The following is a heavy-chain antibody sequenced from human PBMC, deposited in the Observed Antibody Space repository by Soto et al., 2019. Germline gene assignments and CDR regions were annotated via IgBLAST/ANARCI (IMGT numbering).Heavy chain of an antibody. CDR2: IDWDDDK. Sequence: SGPTLVNPTQTLTLTCTFSGFSLSTSGMCVSWIRQPPGKALEWLALIDWDDDKYYSTSLKTRLTISKDTSKNQVVLTMTNMDPVDTATYYCARNVDTAILGAPPWFDPWGQGTLVTVSS. CDR1: GFSLSTSGMC. D-gene: IGHD5-18*01. CDR3: ARNVDTAILGAPPWFDP. V-gene: IGHV2-70*01. J-gene: IGHJ5*02.